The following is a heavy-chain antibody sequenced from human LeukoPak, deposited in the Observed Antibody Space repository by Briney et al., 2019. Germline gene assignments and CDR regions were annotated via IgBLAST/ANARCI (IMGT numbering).Heavy chain of an antibody. V-gene: IGHV4-4*02. D-gene: IGHD5-24*01. Sequence: SETLSLTCAVSGGSITSNNWWTWVRQPPGKGLEWIGEIYHTGSTNYNPSLMSRVSISLDKSKRQFSLNLSSVTAADTAVYYCATGDGYNSFDYWGQGTLVTVSS. J-gene: IGHJ4*02. CDR3: ATGDGYNSFDY. CDR2: IYHTGST. CDR1: GGSITSNNW.